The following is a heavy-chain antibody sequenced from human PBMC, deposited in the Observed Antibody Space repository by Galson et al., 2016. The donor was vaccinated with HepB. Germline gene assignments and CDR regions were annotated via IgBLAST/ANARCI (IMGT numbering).Heavy chain of an antibody. CDR1: GYTFSSYG. CDR3: ARDNSGSRGPFAP. V-gene: IGHV1-46*01. D-gene: IGHD1-26*01. CDR2: INPTGGST. J-gene: IGHJ5*02. Sequence: SVKVSCKASGYTFSSYGITWVRQAPGQGLEWMGRINPTGGSTSYAQKFQGRVTMTRDPSTSTVYMELRSLRSEDTAVFFCARDNSGSRGPFAPWGQGTLVTVSS.